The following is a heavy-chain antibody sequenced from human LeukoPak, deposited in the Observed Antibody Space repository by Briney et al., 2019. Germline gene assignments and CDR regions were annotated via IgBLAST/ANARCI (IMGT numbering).Heavy chain of an antibody. CDR2: INPSGGST. CDR1: GYTFTAYY. D-gene: IGHD3-22*01. Sequence: HWASVKVSCKASGYTFTAYYLHWVRQAPGQGLEWMGIINPSGGSTSYAQKFQGRVTMTRDTSTSTVYMELSSLRSEDTAVYYCARDYDSSGYYSIRSEYFQHWGQGTLVTVSS. V-gene: IGHV1-46*01. CDR3: ARDYDSSGYYSIRSEYFQH. J-gene: IGHJ1*01.